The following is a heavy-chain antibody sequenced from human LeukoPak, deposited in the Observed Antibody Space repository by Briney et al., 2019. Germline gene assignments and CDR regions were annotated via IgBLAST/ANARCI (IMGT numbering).Heavy chain of an antibody. D-gene: IGHD3-22*01. J-gene: IGHJ4*02. CDR1: GGSIRSGSHY. CDR2: IYYSGST. V-gene: IGHV4-39*02. Sequence: SETLSLTCTVSGGSIRSGSHYGVWIRQPPGKGLEWIGSIYYSGSTYYNSSLENRVTISIDTSKNHFSLRLRSMSAEDTSVYYCAKRDDSGGNLVDLWGQGTLVTVSS. CDR3: AKRDDSGGNLVDL.